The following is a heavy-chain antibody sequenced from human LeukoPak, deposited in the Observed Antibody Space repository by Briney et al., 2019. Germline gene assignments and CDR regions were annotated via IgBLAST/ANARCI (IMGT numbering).Heavy chain of an antibody. V-gene: IGHV6-1*01. J-gene: IGHJ4*02. CDR3: ARDVGTSGWYDY. D-gene: IGHD6-19*01. CDR1: GDSVSSKNGA. CDR2: TYYRSKWYN. Sequence: SQTLSLTCAISGDSVSSKNGAWNWIRQSPSRGLEWLGRTYYRSKWYNDYAEFIQGRITINPDTSKNQFSLQLNSVTPEDTAVYYCARDVGTSGWYDYWGQGTLVTVSS.